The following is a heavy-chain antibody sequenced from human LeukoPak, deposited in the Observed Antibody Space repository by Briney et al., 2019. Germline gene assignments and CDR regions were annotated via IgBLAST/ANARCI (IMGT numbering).Heavy chain of an antibody. CDR1: GYPISSGYY. J-gene: IGHJ4*02. CDR3: AREPRWAGDLGGFDS. Sequence: SETLSLTCTVSGYPISSGYYWGWIRQPPGKGLEWIGSIHHSGNTYYNPSLKSRVTISVDTSKNQFSLKLSSVTAADTAVYYCAREPRWAGDLGGFDSWGQGPLVTVSS. CDR2: IHHSGNT. V-gene: IGHV4-38-2*02. D-gene: IGHD3-16*01.